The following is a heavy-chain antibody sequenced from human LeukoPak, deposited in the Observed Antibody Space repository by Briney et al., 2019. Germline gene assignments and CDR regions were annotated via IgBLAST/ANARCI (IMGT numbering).Heavy chain of an antibody. CDR1: GYTFTSYG. J-gene: IGHJ6*03. D-gene: IGHD3-10*01. CDR3: ARDHYYYGSGSGYYYYYYMDV. V-gene: IGHV1-18*01. Sequence: ASVKVSCKASGYTFTSYGISWVRQAPGQGLEWMGWISAYNGNTNYAQKLQGRVTMTTDTSTSTAYMELRSLRSDDTAVYYCARDHYYYGSGSGYYYYYYMDVWGKGTTVTISS. CDR2: ISAYNGNT.